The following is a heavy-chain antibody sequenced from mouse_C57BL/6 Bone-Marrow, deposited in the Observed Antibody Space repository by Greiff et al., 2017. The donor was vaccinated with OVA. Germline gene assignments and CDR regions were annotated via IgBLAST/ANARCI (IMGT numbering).Heavy chain of an antibody. CDR3: ARSPYSITTVVAPSAMDY. Sequence: DVKLQESGPELVKPGASVKIPCKASGYTFTDYNMDWVKQSHGKSLEWIGDINPNNGGTIYNQKFKGKATLTVDKSSSTAYMELRSLTSEDTAVYYCARSPYSITTVVAPSAMDYWGQGTSVTVSS. J-gene: IGHJ4*01. CDR2: INPNNGGT. CDR1: GYTFTDYN. V-gene: IGHV1-18*01. D-gene: IGHD1-1*01.